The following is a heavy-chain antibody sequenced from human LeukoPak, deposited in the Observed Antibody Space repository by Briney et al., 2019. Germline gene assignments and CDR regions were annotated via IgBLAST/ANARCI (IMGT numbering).Heavy chain of an antibody. CDR1: GYTFTSYG. CDR2: INPRGGST. V-gene: IGHV1-46*01. J-gene: IGHJ3*02. Sequence: GASVKVSCKASGYTFTSYGISWVRQAPGQGLEWMGIINPRGGSTSYAQKFQGRVSMTRDTSTSTVYMELSSLRSEDTAVYYCARPHGDRRAFDIWGQGTMVTVSS. D-gene: IGHD3-10*01. CDR3: ARPHGDRRAFDI.